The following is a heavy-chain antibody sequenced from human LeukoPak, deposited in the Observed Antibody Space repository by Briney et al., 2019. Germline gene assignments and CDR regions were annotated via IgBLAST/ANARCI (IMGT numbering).Heavy chain of an antibody. CDR2: ISSSSSYI. Sequence: GGSLRPSCAASGFTFSSYSMNWVRQAPGKGLEWVSSISSSSSYIYYADSVKGRFTISRDNAKNSLYPQMNSLRAEDTAVYYCARIANWGCDYWGQGTLVTVSS. D-gene: IGHD7-27*01. CDR3: ARIANWGCDY. V-gene: IGHV3-21*01. CDR1: GFTFSSYS. J-gene: IGHJ4*02.